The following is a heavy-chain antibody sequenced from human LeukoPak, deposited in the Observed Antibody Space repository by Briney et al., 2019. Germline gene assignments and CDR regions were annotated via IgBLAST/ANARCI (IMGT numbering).Heavy chain of an antibody. J-gene: IGHJ4*02. Sequence: GGSLRLSCAASGFTFRNYSMNWVRQAPGKGLEWVSGISDSGGTTDYADSVKGRLAISRDNSNNTLYLQMNSLRAEDTAVYYCAKARSGSSSSCYNYWGQGTLVTVSS. CDR3: AKARSGSSSSCYNY. CDR2: ISDSGGTT. V-gene: IGHV3-23*01. CDR1: GFTFRNYS. D-gene: IGHD2-2*02.